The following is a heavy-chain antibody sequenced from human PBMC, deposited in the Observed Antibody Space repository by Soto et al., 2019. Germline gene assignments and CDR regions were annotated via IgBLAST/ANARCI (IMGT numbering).Heavy chain of an antibody. J-gene: IGHJ4*02. CDR3: ARGAWDYIWGSYRSPLDY. CDR2: ISSSGSTI. Sequence: GGSLRLSCAASGFTFSSNSMNWVRKAPGKGLEWVSYISSSGSTIYYADSVKGRFTISRDNAKNSLYLQMNSLRAEDTAVYYCARGAWDYIWGSYRSPLDYWGQGTLVTVSS. D-gene: IGHD3-16*02. V-gene: IGHV3-48*04. CDR1: GFTFSSNS.